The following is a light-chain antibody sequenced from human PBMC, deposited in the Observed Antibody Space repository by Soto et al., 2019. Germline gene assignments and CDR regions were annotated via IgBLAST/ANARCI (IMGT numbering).Light chain of an antibody. Sequence: DIQMPQFPSSLSASVGDRVTITCRAGTTITTYLNWYQQKPGKAPNLLIYGASTLQSGVPSRFSGSGSGTDFTLTIHSLQPEDFASYYCQQSYTTPLTFGGGTQLEIK. V-gene: IGKV1-39*01. CDR3: QQSYTTPLT. CDR1: TTITTY. CDR2: GAS. J-gene: IGKJ4*01.